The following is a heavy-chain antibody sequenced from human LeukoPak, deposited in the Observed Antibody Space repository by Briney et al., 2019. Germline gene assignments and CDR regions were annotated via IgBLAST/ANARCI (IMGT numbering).Heavy chain of an antibody. J-gene: IGHJ4*02. V-gene: IGHV1-3*01. Sequence: GASVKVSCKASGYTFTSYAMHWVRQAPGQRLEWMGWINAGNGNTKYSQKFQGRVTITRDTSASTAYMELSSLRSEDTAVYYCATDRSGSRAYSGSWGPFDYWGQGTLVTVSS. CDR3: ATDRSGSRAYSGSWGPFDY. CDR1: GYTFTSYA. D-gene: IGHD1-26*01. CDR2: INAGNGNT.